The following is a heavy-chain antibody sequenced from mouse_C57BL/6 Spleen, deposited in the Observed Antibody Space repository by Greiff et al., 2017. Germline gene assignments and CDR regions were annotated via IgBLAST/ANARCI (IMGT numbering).Heavy chain of an antibody. D-gene: IGHD1-1*01. J-gene: IGHJ1*03. CDR2: IYPRSGNT. CDR1: GYTFTSYG. V-gene: IGHV1-81*01. Sequence: QVQLQQSGAELARPGASVMLSCKASGYTFTSYGISWVKQRTGQGLEWIGEIYPRSGNTYYNEKFKGKATLTADKSSSTAYMELRSLTSEDSAVYFCARWTLITTKGYFDVWGTGTTVTVSS. CDR3: ARWTLITTKGYFDV.